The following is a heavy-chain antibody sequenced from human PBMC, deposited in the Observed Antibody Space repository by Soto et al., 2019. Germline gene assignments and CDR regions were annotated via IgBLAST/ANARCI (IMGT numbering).Heavy chain of an antibody. Sequence: QVQVVESGGGVVQPGRSLRLSCTASGFTFSGHAMHWVRQPPGKGLEWVAQIWYDGSNKYYADSVKGRFTISRDNSKYTLYVHMDSLGVEDTAVYYCARDGQSLAPYALDVWGQGTSVSVSS. J-gene: IGHJ6*02. CDR2: IWYDGSNK. V-gene: IGHV3-33*01. CDR1: GFTFSGHA. CDR3: ARDGQSLAPYALDV. D-gene: IGHD6-19*01.